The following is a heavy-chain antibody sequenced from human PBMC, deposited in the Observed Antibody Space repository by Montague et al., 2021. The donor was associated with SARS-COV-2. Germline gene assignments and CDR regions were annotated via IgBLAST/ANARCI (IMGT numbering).Heavy chain of an antibody. Sequence: SETLSLTCTVSGGSISSYYCSWIRQPPGRGPQWIWYISYSGSTNSNPSLKRRVTISVYTSKNHFTLRLSSVTAADTAVYYCSNFRRTQLLFGTLYYGMDVWGQGTTVTVSS. CDR2: ISYSGST. CDR3: SNFRRTQLLFGTLYYGMDV. D-gene: IGHD2-2*01. J-gene: IGHJ6*02. V-gene: IGHV4-59*01. CDR1: GGSISSYY.